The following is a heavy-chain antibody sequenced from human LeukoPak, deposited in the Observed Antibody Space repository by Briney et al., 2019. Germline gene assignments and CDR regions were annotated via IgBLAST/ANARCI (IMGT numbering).Heavy chain of an antibody. D-gene: IGHD3-16*01. J-gene: IGHJ6*03. Sequence: SETLSLTCTVSGGSISSGDYYWSWIRQPPGKGLEWIGYIYYSGSTYYNPSLKSRVTISVDTSKNQFSLKLSSVTAADTAVYYCARVNYDCKTYYYYMDVWGKGTTVTVSS. CDR2: IYYSGST. CDR1: GGSISSGDYY. V-gene: IGHV4-30-4*08. CDR3: ARVNYDCKTYYYYMDV.